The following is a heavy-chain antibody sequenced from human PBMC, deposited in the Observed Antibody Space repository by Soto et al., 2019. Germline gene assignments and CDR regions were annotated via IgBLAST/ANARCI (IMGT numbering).Heavy chain of an antibody. V-gene: IGHV4-61*08. Sequence: SETLSLTCTVSGGSVSSGDYYWSWIRQPPRKGLEWIGYVYYSGSTNYNPTLKSRVTISVDTSKNQFSLKLSSVTAADTAVYYCAREPLYSKDASRIRGAEDVWGQGTTVTVSS. J-gene: IGHJ6*02. CDR2: VYYSGST. D-gene: IGHD4-4*01. CDR3: AREPLYSKDASRIRGAEDV. CDR1: GGSVSSGDYY.